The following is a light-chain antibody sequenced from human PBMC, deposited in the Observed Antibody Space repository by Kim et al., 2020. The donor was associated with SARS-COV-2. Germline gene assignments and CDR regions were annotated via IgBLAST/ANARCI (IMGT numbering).Light chain of an antibody. J-gene: IGKJ5*01. Sequence: ASGGDRVTSTCRASQGTGRFLAWYQQKPGKAPRVLIYDASTLQSGVPSRFSGSGSGTDFTLTISSLQPEDFATYYCQQLSNYPITFGQGTRLEIK. CDR1: QGTGRF. V-gene: IGKV1-9*01. CDR3: QQLSNYPIT. CDR2: DAS.